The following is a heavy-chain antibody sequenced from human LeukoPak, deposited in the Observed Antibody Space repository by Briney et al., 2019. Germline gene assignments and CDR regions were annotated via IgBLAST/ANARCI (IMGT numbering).Heavy chain of an antibody. V-gene: IGHV3-23*01. CDR1: GFTFSSYA. J-gene: IGHJ4*02. CDR2: ISGSGGST. Sequence: RSGGSLRLSCAASGFTFSSYAMSWVRQAPGKGLEWVSAISGSGGSTYYADSVKGRFTISRDNSKNTLYLQMNSLRAEDTAVYYCAKPLAVAGTRNDYWGQGTLVTVSS. CDR3: AKPLAVAGTRNDY. D-gene: IGHD6-19*01.